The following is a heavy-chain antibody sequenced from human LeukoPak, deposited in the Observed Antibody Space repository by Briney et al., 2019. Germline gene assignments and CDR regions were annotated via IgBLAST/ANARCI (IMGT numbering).Heavy chain of an antibody. J-gene: IGHJ3*02. CDR2: IYTSGST. D-gene: IGHD3-10*01. CDR3: AKSNGYGLVDI. V-gene: IGHV4-4*07. Sequence: PSETLSLTCTVSGGSISSYYWSWIRQPAGKGLEWIGRIYTSGSTNYNPSLKSRVTMSVDTSRNQFSLKLNSVTAADTAVYYCAKSNGYGLVDIWGQGTMVTVSS. CDR1: GGSISSYY.